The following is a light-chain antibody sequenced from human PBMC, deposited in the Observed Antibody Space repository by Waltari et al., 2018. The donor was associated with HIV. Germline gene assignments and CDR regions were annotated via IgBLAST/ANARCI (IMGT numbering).Light chain of an antibody. J-gene: IGKJ4*01. CDR1: QSVLYSSNNKNY. CDR3: QQYYSTPLT. CDR2: WAS. V-gene: IGKV4-1*01. Sequence: DIVMTQSPDSLAVSLGERATINCKSSQSVLYSSNNKNYLAWYQQKPGQPPELLIYWASTRESGVPDRFSGSGSATDFTLTISSLQAEDVAVYYCQQYYSTPLTFGGGTKVEIK.